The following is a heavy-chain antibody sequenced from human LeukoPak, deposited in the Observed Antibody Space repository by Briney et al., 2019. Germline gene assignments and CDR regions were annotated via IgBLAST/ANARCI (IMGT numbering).Heavy chain of an antibody. D-gene: IGHD4-17*01. CDR1: GGTFSSYA. J-gene: IGHJ6*03. Sequence: SVKVSCKASGGTFSSYAISWVRQAPGQGLEWMGGIIPIFGTANYAQKFQGRVTITTDESTSTAYMELSCLRSEDTAVYYCARTLYGDYPYYYYYMDVWGKGTTVTVSS. CDR3: ARTLYGDYPYYYYYMDV. CDR2: IIPIFGTA. V-gene: IGHV1-69*05.